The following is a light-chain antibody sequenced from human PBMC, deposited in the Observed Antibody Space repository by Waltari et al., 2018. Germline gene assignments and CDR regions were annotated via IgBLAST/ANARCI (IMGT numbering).Light chain of an antibody. J-gene: IGLJ3*02. V-gene: IGLV2-14*01. CDR3: SSYTSSSTLEV. Sequence: QSALTQPASVSGSPGQSITISCTGTSSDVGGYNYVSWYQQHTGKAPKLMIYEVSNRPSGVSNRVSGSKSGNTASLTISGLQAEDEADYYCSSYTSSSTLEVFGGGTKLTVL. CDR2: EVS. CDR1: SSDVGGYNY.